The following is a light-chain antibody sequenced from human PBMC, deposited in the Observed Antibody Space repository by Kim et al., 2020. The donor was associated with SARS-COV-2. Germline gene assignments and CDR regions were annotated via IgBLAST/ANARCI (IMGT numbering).Light chain of an antibody. CDR3: GTWDDSLSGVV. J-gene: IGLJ2*01. CDR1: SSNIGINY. CDR2: DNN. V-gene: IGLV1-51*01. Sequence: QSVLTQPPSVSAAPGQKVTISCSGSSSNIGINYVSWYQQLPGTAPKLVIYDNNKRPSRIPDRFSGSKSGTSATLGITGLQTGDEADYYCGTWDDSLSGVVFGGGTQLTVL.